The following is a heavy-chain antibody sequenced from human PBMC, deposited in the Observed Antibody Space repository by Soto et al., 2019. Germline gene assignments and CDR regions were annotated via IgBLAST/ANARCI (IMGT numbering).Heavy chain of an antibody. CDR1: GYTFTSYD. Sequence: ASVKVSCKASGYTFTSYDINWVRQATGQGLEWMGWMNPNSGNTGYAQKFQGRVTMTRNTSISTAYMELSSLRSEDTAVYYCAGRGLGVRAGEYYYYMDVWGKGTTVTVSS. J-gene: IGHJ6*03. V-gene: IGHV1-8*01. D-gene: IGHD1-26*01. CDR3: AGRGLGVRAGEYYYYMDV. CDR2: MNPNSGNT.